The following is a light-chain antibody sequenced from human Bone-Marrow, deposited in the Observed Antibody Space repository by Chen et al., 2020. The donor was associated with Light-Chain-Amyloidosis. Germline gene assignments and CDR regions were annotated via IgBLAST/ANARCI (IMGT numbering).Light chain of an antibody. CDR1: NIGSKS. J-gene: IGLJ3*02. CDR2: DDS. V-gene: IGLV3-21*02. Sequence: SYVLTQPSSVSVAPGQTATIACGGNNIGSKSVHWYQQTPGQAPLLVVSDDSYRPSGIPERLSGSTSGNTATLTISRGEAGYEADYYCQVWDRSSDRPVFGGGTKLTVL. CDR3: QVWDRSSDRPV.